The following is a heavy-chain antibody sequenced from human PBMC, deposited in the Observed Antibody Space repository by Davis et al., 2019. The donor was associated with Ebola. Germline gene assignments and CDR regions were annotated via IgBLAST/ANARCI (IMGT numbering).Heavy chain of an antibody. V-gene: IGHV1-69*04. J-gene: IGHJ6*02. CDR3: ARDGYCSSTSRLGYYYYGMDV. Sequence: AASVKVSCKASGGTFSSYAISWVRQAPGQGLEWMGRIIPILGIANYAQKFQGRVTITADKSTSTAYMELSSLRSEDTAVYYCARDGYCSSTSRLGYYYYGMDVWGQGTTVTVSS. D-gene: IGHD2-2*03. CDR1: GGTFSSYA. CDR2: IIPILGIA.